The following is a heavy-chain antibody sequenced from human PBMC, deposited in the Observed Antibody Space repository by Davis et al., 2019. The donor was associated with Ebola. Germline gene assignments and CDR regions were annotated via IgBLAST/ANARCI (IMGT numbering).Heavy chain of an antibody. CDR1: GFTFSSYS. Sequence: PGGSLRLSCAASGFTFSSYSMNWVRQAPGKGLEWVSYISSSSSTIYYADSVKGRFTISRDNAKNSLYLQMNSLRDEDTAVYYCARVGDSSGYYYVIDYWGQGTLVTVSS. J-gene: IGHJ4*02. CDR2: ISSSSSTI. CDR3: ARVGDSSGYYYVIDY. D-gene: IGHD3-22*01. V-gene: IGHV3-48*02.